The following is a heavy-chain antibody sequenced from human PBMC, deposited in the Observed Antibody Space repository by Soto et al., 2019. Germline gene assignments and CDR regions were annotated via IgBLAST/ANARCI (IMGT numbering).Heavy chain of an antibody. CDR3: ARESHCNGGNTRTHPGIHGFEY. V-gene: IGHV1-46*03. CDR1: GYSFTSYY. D-gene: IGHD2-15*01. Sequence: QVQLVQSGAEVKKPGASVKVSCKASGYSFTSYYMHCVRQAPGQGLEWMGIINPSGGSTRYAQKCQGRATMTSDTSTRTVNMELSSLRSENTAVYYCARESHCNGGNTRTHPGIHGFEYWGQGILVTVSA. CDR2: INPSGGST. J-gene: IGHJ4*02.